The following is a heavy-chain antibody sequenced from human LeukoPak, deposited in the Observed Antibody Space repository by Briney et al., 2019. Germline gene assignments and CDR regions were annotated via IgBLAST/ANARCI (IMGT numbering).Heavy chain of an antibody. V-gene: IGHV5-51*01. CDR2: IFPDESNT. Sequence: GESLKISCKASGYSFSDYWMGWVRQMPGKGLEWMGFIFPDESNTRYSPSFQGQVTISADRSINTAYLQWSSLKASDTAIYYCARYGLQGCSSTNCYRSYFYYGMDVWGQGSTVTVSS. CDR1: GYSFSDYW. J-gene: IGHJ6*02. D-gene: IGHD2-2*01. CDR3: ARYGLQGCSSTNCYRSYFYYGMDV.